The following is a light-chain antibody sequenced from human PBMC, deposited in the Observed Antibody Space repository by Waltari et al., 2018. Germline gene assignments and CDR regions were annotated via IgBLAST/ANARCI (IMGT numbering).Light chain of an antibody. J-gene: IGKJ4*01. CDR1: QSINTW. V-gene: IGKV1-5*03. CDR2: KES. CDR3: QRYSGYPPT. Sequence: DIQMTQSPSTLSASVGDRITITCRASQSINTWLAWYQQKTGKAPTLLISKESSLQSNVPSMFSGIVFGTEFTLTISSLQPYDSATYYCQRYSGYPPTFGGGTKVEIK.